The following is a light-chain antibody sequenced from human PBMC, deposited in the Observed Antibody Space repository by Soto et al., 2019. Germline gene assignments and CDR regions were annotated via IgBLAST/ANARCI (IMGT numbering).Light chain of an antibody. CDR3: QQYKQWPVA. CDR2: GAS. Sequence: VMTQSPTTLSVSPGERATLSCRASHSVGSNLAWYQQNPGQAPRLLIYGASTRATGVPARFSGSGSATPVTLTLRSLQSEDFGFYYCQQYKQWPVAFGGGTKVEIK. V-gene: IGKV3-15*01. CDR1: HSVGSN. J-gene: IGKJ4*01.